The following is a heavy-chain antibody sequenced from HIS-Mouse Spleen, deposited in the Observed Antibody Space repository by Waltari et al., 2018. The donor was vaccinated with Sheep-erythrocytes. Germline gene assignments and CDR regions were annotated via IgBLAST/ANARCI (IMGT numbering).Heavy chain of an antibody. J-gene: IGHJ4*02. Sequence: QVQLVQSGAEVKKPGSSVKVSCKASGGTFSSYAISWVRQAPGQGLEWMGRIIPILGIANYARKFQGRFTITADKSTSTAYMELSSLRSEDTAVYYCAQTGATTPHFDYWGQGTLVTVSS. CDR1: GGTFSSYA. CDR3: AQTGATTPHFDY. D-gene: IGHD1-26*01. CDR2: IIPILGIA. V-gene: IGHV1-69*04.